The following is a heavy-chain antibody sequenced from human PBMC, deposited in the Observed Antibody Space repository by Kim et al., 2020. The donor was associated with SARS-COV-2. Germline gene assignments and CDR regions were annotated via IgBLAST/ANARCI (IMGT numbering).Heavy chain of an antibody. J-gene: IGHJ3*02. D-gene: IGHD4-17*01. Sequence: KSRVTISVDTSKNQFSLKLSSVTAADTAVYYCARRSGGDYVYSGGDAFDIWGQGTMVTVSS. CDR3: ARRSGGDYVYSGGDAFDI. V-gene: IGHV4-39*01.